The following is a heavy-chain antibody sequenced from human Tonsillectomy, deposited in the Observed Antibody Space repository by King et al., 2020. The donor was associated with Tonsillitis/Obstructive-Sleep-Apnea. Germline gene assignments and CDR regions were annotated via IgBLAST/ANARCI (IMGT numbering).Heavy chain of an antibody. CDR3: AKDLIKAESGTPGDAFDI. CDR1: GFTFDDYA. Sequence: EQLVQSGGGLEQPGRSLRLSCAASGFTFDDYAMYWVRQAPGKGLEWVSGISWNSGKIVYADSVKGRFTISRDNAKNSLYLQMNSLRPEDTALYYCAKDLIKAESGTPGDAFDIWGQGTMVTVSS. CDR2: ISWNSGKI. J-gene: IGHJ3*02. D-gene: IGHD6-13*01. V-gene: IGHV3-9*01.